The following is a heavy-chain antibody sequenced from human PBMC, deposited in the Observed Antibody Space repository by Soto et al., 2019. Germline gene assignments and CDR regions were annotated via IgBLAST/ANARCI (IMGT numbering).Heavy chain of an antibody. CDR1: GGTFSSYT. V-gene: IGHV1-69*02. D-gene: IGHD2-15*01. J-gene: IGHJ6*03. CDR2: IIPILGIA. CDR3: ASESDIVVVVAARDYYYYYMDV. Sequence: ASVKVSCKASGGTFSSYTISWVRQAPGQGLEWMGRIIPILGIANYAQKFQGRVTITADKSTSTAYMELSSLRSEDTAVYYCASESDIVVVVAARDYYYYYMDVWGKGTTVTVSS.